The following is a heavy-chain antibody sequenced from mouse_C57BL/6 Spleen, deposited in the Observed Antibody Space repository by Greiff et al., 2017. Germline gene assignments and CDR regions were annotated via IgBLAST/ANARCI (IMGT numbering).Heavy chain of an antibody. CDR2: IDPENGDT. CDR1: GFNIKDDY. Sequence: EVQLQQSGAELVRPGASVKLSCTASGFNIKDDYMHWVKQRPEQGLEWIGWIDPENGDTEYASKFQGKATITADTSSNTAYLQLSSLTSEDTAVYYYTTNSWFAYWGQGTLVTVSA. V-gene: IGHV14-4*01. J-gene: IGHJ3*01. CDR3: TTNSWFAY.